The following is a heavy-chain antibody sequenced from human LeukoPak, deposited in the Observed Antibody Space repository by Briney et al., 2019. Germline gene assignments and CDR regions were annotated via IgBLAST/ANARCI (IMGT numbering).Heavy chain of an antibody. Sequence: PSETLTLPCTVSGGSISNYYWTWVRQSAGKGLEWIGRIYASGDTYYSPSLQSRVTMSVDTSKNQFSLRLNSVTAADTAVYYCARDAYYYDTSGYYILDYWGQGTLVTVSS. V-gene: IGHV4-4*07. J-gene: IGHJ4*02. CDR2: IYASGDT. CDR1: GGSISNYY. D-gene: IGHD3-22*01. CDR3: ARDAYYYDTSGYYILDY.